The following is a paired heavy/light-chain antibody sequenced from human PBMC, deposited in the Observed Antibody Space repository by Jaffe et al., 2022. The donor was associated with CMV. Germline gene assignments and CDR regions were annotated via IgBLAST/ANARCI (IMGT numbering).Heavy chain of an antibody. CDR3: ASSVRLRPGELSFRGERNNDYYMDV. D-gene: IGHD3-16*02. CDR2: MYYSGST. J-gene: IGHJ6*03. V-gene: IGHV4-59*08. CDR1: GGSISSYH. Sequence: QVQLQESGPGLVKPSETLSLTCTVSGGSISSYHWSWIRQPPGKGPEWIGNMYYSGSTKYNSSLKSRVTISADTSKNQLSLKLRSVTAADTAVYYCASSVRLRPGELSFRGERNNDYYMDVWGRGTTVTVSS.
Light chain of an antibody. CDR1: SSNIGSNY. CDR2: RNN. V-gene: IGLV1-47*01. CDR3: ATWDDSLSGYV. J-gene: IGLJ1*01. Sequence: QSALTQPPSAAGTPGQRVTVSCSGSSSNIGSNYVYWFQQLPGTAPKLLIYRNNQRPSGVPDQFSGSKSGTSASLAISGLRSENEADYYCATWDDSLSGYVFGTGTKVTVL.